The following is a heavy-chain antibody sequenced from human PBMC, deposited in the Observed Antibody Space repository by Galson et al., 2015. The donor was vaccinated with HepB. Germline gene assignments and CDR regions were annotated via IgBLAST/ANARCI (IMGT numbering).Heavy chain of an antibody. CDR3: ARERGAGWYEGNDY. J-gene: IGHJ4*02. V-gene: IGHV3-30*04. CDR2: ISHDGRST. CDR1: GFTFSSYS. D-gene: IGHD6-19*01. Sequence: SLRLSCAASGFTFSSYSIHWVREAPGKGLEWVAIISHDGRSTYYAYSVKGRFTISRDNSRNTLYLQMNGRRSDDTAVYYCARERGAGWYEGNDYWGQGTRVVVSS.